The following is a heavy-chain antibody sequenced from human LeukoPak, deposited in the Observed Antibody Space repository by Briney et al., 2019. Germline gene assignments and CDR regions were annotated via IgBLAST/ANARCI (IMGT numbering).Heavy chain of an antibody. CDR2: IYYSGST. CDR1: GGSVSSGSHY. Sequence: ASETLSLTCTVSGGSVSSGSHYWGWIRQPPGKGLEWIGNIYYSGSTYYNPSLKSRVTISVETSKNQFSLKLSSVTAADTAVYYCARDGRFPPEVLPRYFDYWGQGTLVTVSS. J-gene: IGHJ4*02. V-gene: IGHV4-39*07. D-gene: IGHD1-26*01. CDR3: ARDGRFPPEVLPRYFDY.